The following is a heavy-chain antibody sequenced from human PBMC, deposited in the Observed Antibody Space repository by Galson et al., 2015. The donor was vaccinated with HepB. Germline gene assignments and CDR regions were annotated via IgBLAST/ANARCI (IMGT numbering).Heavy chain of an antibody. CDR3: ARGSQLNPTDY. V-gene: IGHV5-10-1*01. D-gene: IGHD2-2*01. Sequence: QSGEAVTKPGESLLISCKGSGYSFTSYWVSWARQMPGKRLEWIGRTDPSDSYTNYSQSFQGHVTISTDKSINTAYLQWSSLKASDSAMYYCARGSQLNPTDYWGQGTLVTVSS. CDR2: TDPSDSYT. CDR1: GYSFTSYW. J-gene: IGHJ4*02.